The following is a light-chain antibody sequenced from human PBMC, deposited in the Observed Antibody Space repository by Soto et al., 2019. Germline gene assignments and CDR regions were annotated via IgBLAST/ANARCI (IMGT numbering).Light chain of an antibody. Sequence: DIQMTQSPSSLSASAGDSVTITCQASRDISVYLNWYQHKPGHPPKLLVYDASNLQTGVPSRFSGSRSGTHFTFTITNLQPEDFATYYCQQYDNFPPYTFGQGTKVDVK. V-gene: IGKV1-33*01. CDR3: QQYDNFPPYT. J-gene: IGKJ2*01. CDR1: RDISVY. CDR2: DAS.